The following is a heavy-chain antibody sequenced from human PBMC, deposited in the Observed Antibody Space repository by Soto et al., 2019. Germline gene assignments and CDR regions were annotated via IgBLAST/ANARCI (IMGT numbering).Heavy chain of an antibody. V-gene: IGHV3-49*04. CDR3: TRNQYYYGMDV. CDR1: GFTFCDYA. CDR2: IRSNDYGGAS. J-gene: IGHJ6*02. Sequence: GSLRLSCTASGFTFCDYAMSCVRQSPWKGLEWVGFIRSNDYGGASEYAASVKGRFTISRDDTNSIAYLQMNSLKTEDTAVYYCTRNQYYYGMDVWGQGTTVTVSS.